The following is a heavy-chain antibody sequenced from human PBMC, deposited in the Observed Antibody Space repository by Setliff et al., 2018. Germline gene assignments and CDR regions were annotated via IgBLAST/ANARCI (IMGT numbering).Heavy chain of an antibody. Sequence: GGSLRLSCAASEFGFSNYWMHWVRQVPGKGLEWLSKISGAGTTVYYADSVRGRFTISRDNAKNSLYLQMNSLRAEDSAVYYCARDGVFYAMDFWGQGTTVTVSS. CDR2: ISGAGTTV. CDR3: ARDGVFYAMDF. J-gene: IGHJ6*02. CDR1: EFGFSNYW. V-gene: IGHV3-11*04. D-gene: IGHD3-10*01.